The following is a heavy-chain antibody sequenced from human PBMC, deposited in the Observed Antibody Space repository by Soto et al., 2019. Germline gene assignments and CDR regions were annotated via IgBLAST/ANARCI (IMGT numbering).Heavy chain of an antibody. CDR1: GYTFTSYG. CDR2: ISGYNGDT. Sequence: QVQLVQSGAEVKKPGASVKVSCKASGYTFTSYGISWVRQAPGQGLAWMGWISGYNGDTNYAQKFQGRVTLTTDTSTSTAYLEVMTLRSDDTAVYYCAREGSSHDFDYWGLGTLVTVSS. D-gene: IGHD3-16*01. J-gene: IGHJ4*02. CDR3: AREGSSHDFDY. V-gene: IGHV1-18*01.